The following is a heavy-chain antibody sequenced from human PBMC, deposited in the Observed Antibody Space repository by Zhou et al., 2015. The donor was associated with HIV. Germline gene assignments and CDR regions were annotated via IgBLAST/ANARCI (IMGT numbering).Heavy chain of an antibody. Sequence: QVQLVQSGTEVKKPGSSVKVSCKASRGTFSDSEISWVRQAPGQGLQWMGKIIPMYEITDYAQEFRGRLTITADRSTSAAYMELSSLTSEDTAIYFCARSSVNHDDAFDLWGQGTNLIVSS. CDR1: RGTFSDSE. CDR2: IIPMYEIT. D-gene: IGHD1-14*01. V-gene: IGHV1-69*09. J-gene: IGHJ3*01. CDR3: ARSSVNHDDAFDL.